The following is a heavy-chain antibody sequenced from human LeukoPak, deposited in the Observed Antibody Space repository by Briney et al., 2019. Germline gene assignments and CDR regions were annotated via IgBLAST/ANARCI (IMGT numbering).Heavy chain of an antibody. Sequence: PGGSLRLSCAASGFTFSSYSMNWVRQAPGKGLEWVSSISSSSSYIYYADSVKGRFTISRDNAKNSLYLQMNSLRAEDTAVYYCARELGYYYYYGMDVWGQGTTVTVSS. CDR1: GFTFSSYS. J-gene: IGHJ6*02. D-gene: IGHD3-3*02. CDR3: ARELGYYYYYGMDV. V-gene: IGHV3-21*01. CDR2: ISSSSSYI.